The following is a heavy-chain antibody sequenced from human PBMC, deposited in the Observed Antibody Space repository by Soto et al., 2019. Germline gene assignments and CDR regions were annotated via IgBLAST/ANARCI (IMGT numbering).Heavy chain of an antibody. D-gene: IGHD3-10*01. Sequence: PGGSLRLSCAGSGFSFSDFGMHWVRKAPGKGLEWVAVISYDGSNKNYADPVKGRFTISRDTSKNMLYLQMNSLRPEDTAVYYCAKWFGELFDGFDVWGQGTMVTIS. CDR1: GFSFSDFG. CDR3: AKWFGELFDGFDV. V-gene: IGHV3-30*18. J-gene: IGHJ3*01. CDR2: ISYDGSNK.